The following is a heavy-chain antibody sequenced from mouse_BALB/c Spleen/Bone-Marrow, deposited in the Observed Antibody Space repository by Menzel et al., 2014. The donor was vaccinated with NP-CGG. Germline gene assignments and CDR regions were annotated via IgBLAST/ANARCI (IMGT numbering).Heavy chain of an antibody. CDR3: ARGGNWEDFDY. V-gene: IGHV5-17*02. J-gene: IGHJ2*01. Sequence: EVQGVESGGGLVQPGGSRKLSCAASGFTFSSFGMHWVRQAPERGLEWVAYISSGSSTIFYADTVKGRFTISRENPKNTLFLQMTSLRSEDTAMYYCARGGNWEDFDYWGQGTTPTVSS. CDR2: ISSGSSTI. D-gene: IGHD4-1*01. CDR1: GFTFSSFG.